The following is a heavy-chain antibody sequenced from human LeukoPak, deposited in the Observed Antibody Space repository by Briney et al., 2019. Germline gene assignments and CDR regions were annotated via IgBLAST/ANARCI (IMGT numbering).Heavy chain of an antibody. J-gene: IGHJ4*02. CDR3: ARGSASITMKYYFDY. V-gene: IGHV4-59*01. D-gene: IGHD3-22*01. CDR1: DDSITMYY. Sequence: SETLSLTCSVSDDSITMYYWSWIRQPPGKGLEWIGYIYYSGSTNYNPSLKSRVTISVDTSKNQFSLKLSSVTAADTAVYYCARGSASITMKYYFDYWGQGTLVTVSS. CDR2: IYYSGST.